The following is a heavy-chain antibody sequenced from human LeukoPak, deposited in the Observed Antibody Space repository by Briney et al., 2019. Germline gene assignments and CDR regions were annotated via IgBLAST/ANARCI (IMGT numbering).Heavy chain of an antibody. J-gene: IGHJ4*02. CDR1: GFTFSRYW. CDR2: ISGSGAST. CDR3: AKAALRYQLLSSLDY. V-gene: IGHV3-23*01. Sequence: GGSLRLSCAASGFTFSRYWMHWVRQAPGKGLEWVSAISGSGASTYYADSVKGRFTISRDNSKNTLYLQMNSLRAEDTAIYYCAKAALRYQLLSSLDYWGQGTLVTVSS. D-gene: IGHD2-2*01.